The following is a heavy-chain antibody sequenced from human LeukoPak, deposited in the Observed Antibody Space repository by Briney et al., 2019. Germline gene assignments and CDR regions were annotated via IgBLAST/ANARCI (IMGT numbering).Heavy chain of an antibody. V-gene: IGHV3-33*01. J-gene: IGHJ4*02. Sequence: GRSLRLSCAASGFTFSSYGMHWVRQAPGKGLEWVAVRWYDGSNKYYADSVKGRFTISRDNSKNTLYLQMNSLRAEDTAVYYCARDAAPGIAAAGIDYWGQGTLVTVSS. CDR2: RWYDGSNK. CDR1: GFTFSSYG. D-gene: IGHD6-13*01. CDR3: ARDAAPGIAAAGIDY.